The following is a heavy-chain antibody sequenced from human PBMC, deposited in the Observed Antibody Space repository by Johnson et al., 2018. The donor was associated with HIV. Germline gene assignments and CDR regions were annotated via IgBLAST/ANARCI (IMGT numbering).Heavy chain of an antibody. D-gene: IGHD3-9*01. CDR1: GFTVSRNY. Sequence: VQLVESGGGVVQPGGSLRLSCAASGFTVSRNYMTWVRQAPGKGLEWVSVIYSGGSTYYADSVKGRFTISRDNAKNSLYLQMNSLRAEDTAVYYCARDDIFLDAFDIWGQGTMVTVSS. V-gene: IGHV3-66*01. CDR2: IYSGGST. CDR3: ARDDIFLDAFDI. J-gene: IGHJ3*02.